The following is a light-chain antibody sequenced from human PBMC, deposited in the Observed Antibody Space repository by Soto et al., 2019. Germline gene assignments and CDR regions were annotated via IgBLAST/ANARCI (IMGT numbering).Light chain of an antibody. CDR2: GAS. CDR1: QSVSSN. J-gene: IGKJ4*01. V-gene: IGKV3-15*01. Sequence: EMVMTQSPGTLSVSPGERVTLSCRASQSVSSNLAWYQQKPGQAPRLLISGASSGATGLPSRFSGSGFGTDFTLTINSLQSEDAAVYYCQQYHHWPVTFGGGTKV. CDR3: QQYHHWPVT.